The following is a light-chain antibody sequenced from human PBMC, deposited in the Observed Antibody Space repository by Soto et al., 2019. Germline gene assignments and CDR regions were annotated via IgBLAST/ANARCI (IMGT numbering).Light chain of an antibody. V-gene: IGLV1-44*01. Sequence: QSVRTQPPSASGTPGQRVTISCSGSSSNIGSNTVNWYQQLPGTAPKLLIYSNNRRPSGVPDRFSGSKSGTSASLAISGLQSEDEADYYCAAWDDSLNEVFGGGTQLTVL. CDR1: SSNIGSNT. J-gene: IGLJ2*01. CDR3: AAWDDSLNEV. CDR2: SNN.